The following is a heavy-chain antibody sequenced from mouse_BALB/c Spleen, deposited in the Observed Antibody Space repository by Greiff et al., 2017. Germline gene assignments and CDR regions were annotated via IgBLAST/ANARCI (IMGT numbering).Heavy chain of an antibody. D-gene: IGHD2-2*01. CDR2: ISYSGST. J-gene: IGHJ4*01. CDR1: GYSITSDYA. CDR3: ARGGGYYDAMDY. V-gene: IGHV3-2*02. Sequence: DVKLQESGPGLVKPSQSLSLTCTVTGYSITSDYAWNWIRQFPGNKLEWMGYISYSGSTSYNPSLKSRISITRDTSKNQFFLQLNSVTTEDTATYYCARGGGYYDAMDYWGQGTSVTVSS.